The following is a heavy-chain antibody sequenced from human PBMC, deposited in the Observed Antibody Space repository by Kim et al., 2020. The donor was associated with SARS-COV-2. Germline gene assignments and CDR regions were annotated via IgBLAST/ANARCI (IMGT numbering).Heavy chain of an antibody. D-gene: IGHD3-10*01. CDR1: GFIFSTYG. V-gene: IGHV3-33*01. Sequence: GGSLRLSCAASGFIFSTYGMHWVRQAPGKGLEWVAVIWYDEKNEYYADSVKGRFTISRDNSKGTVYLQMNSLRAEDTAVYYCARALYYSTADAFDIWGQG. CDR2: IWYDEKNE. J-gene: IGHJ3*02. CDR3: ARALYYSTADAFDI.